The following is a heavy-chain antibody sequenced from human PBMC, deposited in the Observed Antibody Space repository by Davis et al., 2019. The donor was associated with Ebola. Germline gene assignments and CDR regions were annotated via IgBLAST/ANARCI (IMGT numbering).Heavy chain of an antibody. CDR1: GFAFVAYA. V-gene: IGHV3-9*01. CDR2: ISWRSDVQ. D-gene: IGHD1-26*01. Sequence: GGSLRLPCAASGFAFVAYAMPWFRQVQGKGLEWVSVISWRSDVQGFADSVKDRLTISRDNAKKSLYLEMSSLRVDDTAVYYCTKDKHSSASVGAMDVWGQGTTVTVSS. J-gene: IGHJ6*02. CDR3: TKDKHSSASVGAMDV.